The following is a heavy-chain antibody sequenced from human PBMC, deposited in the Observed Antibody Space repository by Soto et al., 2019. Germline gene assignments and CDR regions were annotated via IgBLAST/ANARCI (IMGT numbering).Heavy chain of an antibody. V-gene: IGHV6-1*01. CDR1: GDSVSSNSAA. D-gene: IGHD3-3*01. Sequence: PSQTLSITYAISGDSVSSNSAAWNWFRQSPSRGLEWLGRTYYRSKWYNDYAVSVKSRITINPDTSKNQFSLQLNSVTPEDTAVYYCGRGVAPIDYWGQGTLVTV. CDR2: TYYRSKWYN. CDR3: GRGVAPIDY. J-gene: IGHJ4*02.